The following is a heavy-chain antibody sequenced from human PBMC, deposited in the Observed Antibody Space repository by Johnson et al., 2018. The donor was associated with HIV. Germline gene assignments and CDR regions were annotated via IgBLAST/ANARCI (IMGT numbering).Heavy chain of an antibody. D-gene: IGHD3-3*01. CDR1: GFTLSDYY. CDR2: ISSSGSLT. Sequence: QVQLVESGGGVVQPGGSLRLSCAASGFTLSDYYMSWIRQAPGKGLEWLSYISSSGSLTYYEDSVEGRFTISRDNSKNTLYLQMNSLRAEDTAVYYCARDGLEVDAFDIWGQGTMVTVSS. CDR3: ARDGLEVDAFDI. V-gene: IGHV3-11*04. J-gene: IGHJ3*02.